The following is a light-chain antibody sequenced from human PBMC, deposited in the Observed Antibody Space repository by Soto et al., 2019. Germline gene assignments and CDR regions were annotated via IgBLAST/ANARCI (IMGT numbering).Light chain of an antibody. CDR3: AAWDDSLNGLWV. J-gene: IGLJ3*02. V-gene: IGLV1-44*01. Sequence: HSVLTQPPSASGTPGQRVTISCSGSSSNIGSNTVNWYQQLPGTAPKLLIYSNNQRPSGVPDRFSGSKSGTSASLAISGLQSEDEADYYCAAWDDSLNGLWVFGGGTKLTVL. CDR1: SSNIGSNT. CDR2: SNN.